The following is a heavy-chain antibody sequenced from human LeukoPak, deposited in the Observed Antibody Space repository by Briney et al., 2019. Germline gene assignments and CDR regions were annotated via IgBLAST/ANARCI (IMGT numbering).Heavy chain of an antibody. CDR1: GGSISSSSYY. D-gene: IGHD3-22*01. Sequence: SETLSLTCTVSGGSISSSSYYWGWIRQPPGKGLEWIGSIYYSGSTYYNPSLKGRVTISVDTSKNQFSLKLSSVTAADTAVYYCARDKSRITMIVVAPLDYWAQGTLVTVSS. CDR2: IYYSGST. V-gene: IGHV4-39*07. CDR3: ARDKSRITMIVVAPLDY. J-gene: IGHJ4*02.